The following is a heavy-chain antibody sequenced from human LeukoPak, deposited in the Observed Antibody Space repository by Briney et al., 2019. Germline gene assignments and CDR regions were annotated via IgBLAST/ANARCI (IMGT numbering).Heavy chain of an antibody. CDR1: GYTFTSYD. D-gene: IGHD3-16*02. V-gene: IGHV1-8*01. CDR3: ARAFSYDYVWGSYRSHEHLPDY. J-gene: IGHJ4*02. CDR2: MNPNSGNT. Sequence: ASVKVSCKASGYTFTSYDINWLRQATGQGLEWMGWMNPNSGNTGYAQKFQGRVTMTRNTSISTAYMELSSLRSEDTDVYYCARAFSYDYVWGSYRSHEHLPDYWGQGTLVTVSS.